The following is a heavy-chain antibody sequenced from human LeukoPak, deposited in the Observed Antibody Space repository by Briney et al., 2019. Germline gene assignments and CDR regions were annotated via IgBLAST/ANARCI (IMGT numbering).Heavy chain of an antibody. J-gene: IGHJ4*02. Sequence: GGSLRLSCAASGFTFGSYSMNWVRQAPGKGLEWVSYISSSSSTIYYADSVKGRFTISRYNAKNSLYLQMNSLRAEDTAVYYCARYCSSASCYDLGDYWGQGTLVTVSS. D-gene: IGHD2-2*01. CDR2: ISSSSSTI. CDR3: ARYCSSASCYDLGDY. V-gene: IGHV3-48*01. CDR1: GFTFGSYS.